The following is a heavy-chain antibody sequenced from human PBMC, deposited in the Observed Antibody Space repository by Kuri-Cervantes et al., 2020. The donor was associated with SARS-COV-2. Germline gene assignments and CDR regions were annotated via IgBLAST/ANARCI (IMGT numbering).Heavy chain of an antibody. CDR2: ISYDGSNK. Sequence: GESLKISCAASGFTFSSYAMHWVRQAPGKGLEWVAVISYDGSNKYYADSVKGRFTISRDNSKNTLYLQMNSLRAEDTAVYYCAKDPSKSIVATIIGYWGQGTLVTFSS. CDR1: GFTFSSYA. D-gene: IGHD5-12*01. CDR3: AKDPSKSIVATIIGY. J-gene: IGHJ4*02. V-gene: IGHV3-30*07.